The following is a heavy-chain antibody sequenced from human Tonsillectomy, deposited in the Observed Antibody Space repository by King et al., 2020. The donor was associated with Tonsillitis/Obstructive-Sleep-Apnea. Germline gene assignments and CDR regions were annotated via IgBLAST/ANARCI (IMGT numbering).Heavy chain of an antibody. D-gene: IGHD5-12*01. J-gene: IGHJ4*02. V-gene: IGHV5-10-1*01. CDR1: GYSFTSYW. Sequence: VQLVESGAEVKKPGESLRISCKCSGYSFTSYWISWVRQMPGKGLEWMGRIDPSDSYTNYSPSFQGHVTISADKSITTAYLQWSSLKASDTAMYYCARHYHWLPDYWGQGTLVTVSS. CDR2: IDPSDSYT. CDR3: ARHYHWLPDY.